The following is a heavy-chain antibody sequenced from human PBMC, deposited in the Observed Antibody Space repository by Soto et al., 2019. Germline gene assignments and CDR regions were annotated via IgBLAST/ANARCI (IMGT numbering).Heavy chain of an antibody. CDR1: GFPFSTYA. CDR3: ARDLSH. V-gene: IGHV3-48*01. Sequence: DVHLVESGGGLVQPGGSLRLSCAVSGFPFSTYAMHWVRQAPGKGLEWISYINSDSTTTFHADSVKGRFTVSRDNAKNSLYLHMRSLSLADTAVYYCARDLSHWCQGPLVTVSS. J-gene: IGHJ4*02. CDR2: INSDSTTT.